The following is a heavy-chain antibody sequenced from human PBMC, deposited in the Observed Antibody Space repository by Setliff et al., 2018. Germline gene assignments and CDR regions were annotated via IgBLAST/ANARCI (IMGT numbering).Heavy chain of an antibody. J-gene: IGHJ3*01. CDR3: ARDRWKVIVNRGDDAFDL. V-gene: IGHV3-7*01. Sequence: ETLSLTCTVSGGSISSSSYYWGWVRQAPGKGLEWVANIKEDGSEKYYVDSVKGRFTISRDNAKNSLDLQMNNLRDEDTAVYYCARDRWKVIVNRGDDAFDLWGQGTMVTVSS. CDR2: IKEDGSEK. CDR1: GGSISSSSYY. D-gene: IGHD3-22*01.